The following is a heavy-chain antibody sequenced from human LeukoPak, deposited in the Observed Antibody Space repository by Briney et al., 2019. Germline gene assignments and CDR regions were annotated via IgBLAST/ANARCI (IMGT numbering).Heavy chain of an antibody. V-gene: IGHV3-23*01. J-gene: IGHJ2*01. Sequence: PGGSLRLSCAASGFTFSSYAMSWVRQAPGKGLEWVSAISGSGGSTYYADSVKGRFTISRDNSKNTLYLQMNSLRAEDTAVYYCAKRPSQYYGDYPETHWYFDLWGRGTLVTVSS. CDR2: ISGSGGST. CDR1: GFTFSSYA. D-gene: IGHD4-17*01. CDR3: AKRPSQYYGDYPETHWYFDL.